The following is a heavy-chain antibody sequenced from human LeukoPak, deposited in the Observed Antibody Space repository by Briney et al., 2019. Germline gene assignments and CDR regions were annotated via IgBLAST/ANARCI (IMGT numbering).Heavy chain of an antibody. J-gene: IGHJ5*02. CDR3: ARGEFSWFDP. D-gene: IGHD3-10*01. CDR1: GGSISSYY. CDR2: IYYSGST. Sequence: SETLSLTCTVSGGSISSYYWSWIRQPPGKGLEWIGYIYYSGSTNYNPSLKSRVTISVDTSKNQFSLKLSSVTAADTAVYYCARGEFSWFDPWGRGTLVTVSS. V-gene: IGHV4-59*01.